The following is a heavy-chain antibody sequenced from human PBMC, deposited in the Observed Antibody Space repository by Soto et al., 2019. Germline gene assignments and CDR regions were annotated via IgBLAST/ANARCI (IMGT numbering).Heavy chain of an antibody. CDR1: GFTFSSFA. Sequence: GGSLRLSCAASGFTFSSFALSWVRQAPGKGLEWVSAISGSGDGTDYAASVKGRFTISRDNSKNTLYLQMDSLRAEDTAVYYCARDGFDYDFWSGIDCWGQGTLVTVS. CDR2: ISGSGDGT. CDR3: ARDGFDYDFWSGIDC. V-gene: IGHV3-23*01. D-gene: IGHD3-3*01. J-gene: IGHJ4*02.